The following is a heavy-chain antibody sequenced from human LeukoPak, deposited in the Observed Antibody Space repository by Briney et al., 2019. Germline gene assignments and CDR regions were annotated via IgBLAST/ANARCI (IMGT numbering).Heavy chain of an antibody. CDR2: TYYRSKWHN. D-gene: IGHD6-25*01. J-gene: IGHJ4*02. CDR1: GNSVSRDGAA. V-gene: IGHV6-1*01. Sequence: SQTLSLTCAISGNSVSRDGAAWTWIRQSPSRGLEWLGRTYYRSKWHNEYAVSVSGRMAISPDTSKNQFSLHLSSVAPEDTAVYFCARDTLAAADSWGQGALVTVSS. CDR3: ARDTLAAADS.